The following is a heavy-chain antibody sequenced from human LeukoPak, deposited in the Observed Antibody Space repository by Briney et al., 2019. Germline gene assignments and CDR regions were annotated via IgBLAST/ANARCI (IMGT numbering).Heavy chain of an antibody. CDR3: ARARRGNWFDP. J-gene: IGHJ5*02. CDR1: GFTFSSYG. Sequence: GGSLRLSCAASGFTFSSYGMHWVRQAPGKGLEWVAAIWYDGSNKYYADSVKGRFTISRDNSKNTLYLQMNSLRAEDTAVYYCARARRGNWFDPWGQGTLVTVSS. V-gene: IGHV3-33*01. CDR2: IWYDGSNK.